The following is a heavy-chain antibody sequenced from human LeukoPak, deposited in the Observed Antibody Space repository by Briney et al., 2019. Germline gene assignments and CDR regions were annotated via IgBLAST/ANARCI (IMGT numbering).Heavy chain of an antibody. CDR2: IYYSGST. Sequence: PSETLSLTCTVSGGSISSYYWSWIRQPPGKGLEWIGYIYYSGSTNYYPSLKNRVTISVDTSKNQFSLKLSSVTAADTAVYYCARLEQWLDYYYYYGMDVWGQGTTVTVSS. CDR1: GGSISSYY. CDR3: ARLEQWLDYYYYYGMDV. J-gene: IGHJ6*02. D-gene: IGHD6-19*01. V-gene: IGHV4-59*08.